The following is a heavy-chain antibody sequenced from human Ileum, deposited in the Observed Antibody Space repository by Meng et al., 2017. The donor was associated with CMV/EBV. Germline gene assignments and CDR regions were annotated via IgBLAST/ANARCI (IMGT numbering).Heavy chain of an antibody. D-gene: IGHD2-2*01. CDR2: IDRDDDK. CDR3: RIHGPFRYCSSTSCDDAFDI. V-gene: IGHV2-70D*14. CDR1: VFSPSTSGMR. J-gene: IGHJ3*02. Sequence: SGPTLVTPTQTLTLTCTFSVFSPSTSGMRVSWIRQPPGKALEWLARIDRDDDKFYGTSLKTRLTISKDTSKNQVVLTMTNMDPVDTATYYGRIHGPFRYCSSTSCDDAFDIWGQGTMVTVSS.